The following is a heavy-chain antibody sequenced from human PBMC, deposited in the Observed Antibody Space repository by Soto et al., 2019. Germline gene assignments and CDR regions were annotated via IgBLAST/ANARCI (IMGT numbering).Heavy chain of an antibody. CDR1: KFTFKDYA. J-gene: IGHJ4*02. D-gene: IGHD2-15*01. Sequence: EVQLVESGGGSVQPGRSLRLSCVASKFTFKDYAMHWVRQAPGKGLEWVSGISWNSGTIAYADSVQGRFTISRDNGKNARYLQMDTLRAEDTALYYCAREDIVTTARRPLHSWRQGTLVTVSS. CDR3: AREDIVTTARRPLHS. V-gene: IGHV3-9*01. CDR2: ISWNSGTI.